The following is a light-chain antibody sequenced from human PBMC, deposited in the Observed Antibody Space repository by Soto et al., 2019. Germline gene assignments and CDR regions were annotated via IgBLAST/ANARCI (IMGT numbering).Light chain of an antibody. J-gene: IGLJ1*01. CDR3: HSYTSKSTGV. CDR2: ELS. V-gene: IGLV2-14*01. Sequence: QSALTQPASVXGXXXXXXXISCTGTSSDVGGYNYISWYQQHPGKAPKLIIYELSNRPAGVSNRFSGSKSGNTASLTISGLQAEDEADYYCHSYTSKSTGVFGTGTKLTVL. CDR1: SSDVGGYNY.